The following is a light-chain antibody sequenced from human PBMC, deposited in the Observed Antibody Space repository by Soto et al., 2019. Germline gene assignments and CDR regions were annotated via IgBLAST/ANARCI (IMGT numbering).Light chain of an antibody. CDR2: EDT. V-gene: IGLV2-23*01. Sequence: QSVLTQSASVSGSPGQSITISCTGTGSVVGSYNLVSWYQQVPGKAPKLMVYEDTKRPSGVSNRFSGSKSGSSASLTISGLQAEDEADYYCCSYADSSRTLVFGGATKVTVL. CDR3: CSYADSSRTLV. J-gene: IGLJ2*01. CDR1: GSVVGSYNL.